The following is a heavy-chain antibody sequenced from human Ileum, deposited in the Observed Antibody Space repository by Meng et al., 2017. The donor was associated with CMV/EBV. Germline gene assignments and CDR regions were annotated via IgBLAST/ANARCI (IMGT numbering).Heavy chain of an antibody. CDR3: TRDVSGANFDR. Sequence: ASVKVSCKASGYTFSDYFIHWVRQAPGQGLEWMGWINPKSGDTNYAQKFQGRVTMTGNTSISTAYMELSSLRSDDMSMFFCTRDVSGANFDRWGQGTLVTVSS. CDR1: GYTFSDYF. D-gene: IGHD4/OR15-4a*01. CDR2: INPKSGDT. V-gene: IGHV1-2*02. J-gene: IGHJ4*02.